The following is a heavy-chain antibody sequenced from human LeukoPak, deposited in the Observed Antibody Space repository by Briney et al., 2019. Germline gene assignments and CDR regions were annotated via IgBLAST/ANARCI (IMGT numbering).Heavy chain of an antibody. CDR3: AREFCSSTSCYDY. D-gene: IGHD2-2*01. CDR1: GYTFTGYY. J-gene: IGHJ4*02. Sequence: GASVEVSCKASGYTFTGYYMHWVRQAPGQGLEWMGWINPNSGGTNYAQKFQGRVTMARDTSISTAYMELSRLRSDDTAVYYCAREFCSSTSCYDYWGQGTLVTVSS. CDR2: INPNSGGT. V-gene: IGHV1-2*02.